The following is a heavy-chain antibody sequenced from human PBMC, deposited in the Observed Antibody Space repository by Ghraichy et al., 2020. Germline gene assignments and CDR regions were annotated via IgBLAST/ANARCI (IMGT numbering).Heavy chain of an antibody. CDR3: ARAALNRDYYYYGMDV. D-gene: IGHD1-14*01. J-gene: IGHJ6*02. CDR2: ISSSSSYI. CDR1: GFTFSSYS. Sequence: LSLTCAASGFTFSSYSMNWVRQAPGKGLEWVSSISSSSSYIYYADSVKGRFTISRDNAKNSLYLQMNSLRAEDTAVYYCARAALNRDYYYYGMDVWGQGTTVTVSS. V-gene: IGHV3-21*01.